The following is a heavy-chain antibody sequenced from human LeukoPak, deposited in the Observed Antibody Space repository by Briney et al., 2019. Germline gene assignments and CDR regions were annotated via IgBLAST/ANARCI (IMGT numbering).Heavy chain of an antibody. CDR2: IYHSGST. CDR1: GGSISSGGYS. Sequence: PSETLSLTCAVSGGSISSGGYSWSWIRQPPGKGLERIGYIYHSGSTYYNPSLKSRVTISVDRSKNQFSLKLSSVTAADTAVYYCARGKSCSSTSCYGGYYYYGMDVWGQGTTVTVSS. D-gene: IGHD2-2*01. CDR3: ARGKSCSSTSCYGGYYYYGMDV. V-gene: IGHV4-30-2*01. J-gene: IGHJ6*02.